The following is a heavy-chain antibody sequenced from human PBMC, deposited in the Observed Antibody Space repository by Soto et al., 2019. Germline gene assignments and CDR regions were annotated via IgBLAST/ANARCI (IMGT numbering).Heavy chain of an antibody. CDR3: ARDAAEDDYVWGSYFDY. J-gene: IGHJ4*02. V-gene: IGHV3-21*01. CDR1: GFTFSSYS. CDR2: ISSSSSYI. D-gene: IGHD3-16*01. Sequence: GGSLRLSCAASGFTFSSYSMNWVRQAPGKGLEWVSSISSSSSYIYYADSVKGRFTISRDNAKNSLYLQMNSLRAEDTAVYYCARDAAEDDYVWGSYFDYWGQGTLVTVSS.